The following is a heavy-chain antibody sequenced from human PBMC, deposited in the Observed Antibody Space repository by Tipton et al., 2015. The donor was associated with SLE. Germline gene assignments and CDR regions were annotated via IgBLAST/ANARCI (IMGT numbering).Heavy chain of an antibody. CDR3: ARDWWGRDYGDANGFDP. D-gene: IGHD4-17*01. CDR1: GFTFSDYY. Sequence: SLRLSCAASGFTFSDYYMHWIRQAPGKGLEWVSFIDRSGNTKYYADSVTGRFTISRDNAKNSLFLQMNSLRAEDTAVYYCARDWWGRDYGDANGFDPWGQGTLVTVSP. J-gene: IGHJ5*02. CDR2: IDRSGNTK. V-gene: IGHV3-11*01.